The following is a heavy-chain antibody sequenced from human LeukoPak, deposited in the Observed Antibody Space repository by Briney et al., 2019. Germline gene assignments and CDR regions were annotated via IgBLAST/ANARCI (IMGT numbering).Heavy chain of an antibody. J-gene: IGHJ4*02. V-gene: IGHV6-1*01. CDR3: ARVGFYDSSGYLHYYFDY. CDR1: GDSVSSNSAA. D-gene: IGHD3-22*01. Sequence: SQALSLTCAISGDSVSSNSAARNWIRQSPSRGLEWLGRTYYRSKWYNDYAVSVKSRITINPDTSKNQFSLQLNSVTPEDTAVYYCARVGFYDSSGYLHYYFDYWGQGTLVTVSS. CDR2: TYYRSKWYN.